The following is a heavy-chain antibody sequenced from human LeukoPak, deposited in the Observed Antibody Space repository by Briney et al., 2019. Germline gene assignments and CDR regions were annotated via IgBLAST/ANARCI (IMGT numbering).Heavy chain of an antibody. Sequence: GGSLRLSCAASGFTFDDYAMHWVRQAPGKGLEWVSGISWNSGSIGYADSVKGRFTISRDNAKNSLYLQMNSLRAEDTALYYCAKDAGYNYFDYWGQGTLVTAPS. CDR1: GFTFDDYA. D-gene: IGHD6-13*01. J-gene: IGHJ4*02. CDR2: ISWNSGSI. CDR3: AKDAGYNYFDY. V-gene: IGHV3-9*01.